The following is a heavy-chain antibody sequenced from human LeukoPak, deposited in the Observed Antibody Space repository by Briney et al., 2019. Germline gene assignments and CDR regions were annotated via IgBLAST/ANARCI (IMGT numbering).Heavy chain of an antibody. D-gene: IGHD6-13*01. Sequence: PSETLSLTCAVYGGSFSGYYWSWIRQPPGKGLEWIGEINHSGSTNYNPSLKSRVTISVDTSKNQFSLKLSSVIAADTAVYYCARGPAAGPDYWGQGTLVTVSS. CDR1: GGSFSGYY. J-gene: IGHJ4*02. CDR3: ARGPAAGPDY. CDR2: INHSGST. V-gene: IGHV4-34*01.